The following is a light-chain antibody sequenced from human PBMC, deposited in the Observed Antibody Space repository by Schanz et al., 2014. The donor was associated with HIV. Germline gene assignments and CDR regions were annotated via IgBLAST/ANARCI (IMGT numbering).Light chain of an antibody. CDR1: TGSIASEY. CDR2: GND. Sequence: NFMLTQPHSVSESPGKTVAISCTRSTGSIASEYVQWYRQRPGSAPTVVILGNDQRPSGVPDRFSGSIDTSSNSASLTISGLETEDEADYFCQSFDSRHSHVVFGGGTKLTVL. V-gene: IGLV6-57*04. CDR3: QSFDSRHSHVV. J-gene: IGLJ2*01.